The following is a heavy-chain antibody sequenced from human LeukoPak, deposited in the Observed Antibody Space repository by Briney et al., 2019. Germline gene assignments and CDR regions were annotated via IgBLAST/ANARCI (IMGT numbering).Heavy chain of an antibody. CDR3: AASLWFGIYPDS. CDR1: SGSFSGYY. V-gene: IGHV4-34*01. Sequence: SETLSLTCGVYSGSFSGYYWTWFRQPPGKGLEWIGEFNHSWGAKYNPSLKSRATISVDTSKNHLSLSLNSVTAADTAVYYCAASLWFGIYPDSWGQGSLVTVSS. D-gene: IGHD3-10*01. CDR2: FNHSWGA. J-gene: IGHJ4*02.